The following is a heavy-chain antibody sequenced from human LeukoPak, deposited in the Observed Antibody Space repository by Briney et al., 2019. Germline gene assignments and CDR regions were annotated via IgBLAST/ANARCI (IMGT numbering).Heavy chain of an antibody. D-gene: IGHD3-9*01. V-gene: IGHV4-31*03. CDR1: GGSISSGAYY. Sequence: PSETLSLTCTVYGGSISSGAYYWNWIRQHPGKGLEWIGYMYYSGSTYYNPSLKSRVTISVDTSKNQCSLKLSSVTAADTAVYYCARARPNYDILTGLFDYWGQGTLVTVSS. CDR3: ARARPNYDILTGLFDY. J-gene: IGHJ4*02. CDR2: MYYSGST.